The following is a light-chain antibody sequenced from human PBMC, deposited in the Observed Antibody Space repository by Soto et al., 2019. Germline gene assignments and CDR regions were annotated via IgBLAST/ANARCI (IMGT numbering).Light chain of an antibody. CDR1: QSINTF. Sequence: EIVLTQSPGFLSLSVGEGAALSCRASQSINTFLAWYQQRRGQAPRLLIHCASNRATGIPYRFSGSGSGPDFTLTISSLEPEDFAVYYCQQYSGSPRTFGQGTKVDI. V-gene: IGKV3-20*01. CDR2: CAS. J-gene: IGKJ1*01. CDR3: QQYSGSPRT.